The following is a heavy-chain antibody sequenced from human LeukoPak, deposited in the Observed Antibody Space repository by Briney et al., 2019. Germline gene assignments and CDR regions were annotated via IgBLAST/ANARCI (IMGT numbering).Heavy chain of an antibody. CDR1: GGSISSGSYY. Sequence: SQTLSLTCTVSGGSISSGSYYWSWIRQPAGKGLEWIGRIYTSGSTNYNPSLKRRVTISVDTSKNQFSLKLRSVTAADTAVYYCARFPGIAVAGSYYFDYWGQGTLVTVSS. CDR2: IYTSGST. D-gene: IGHD6-19*01. V-gene: IGHV4-61*02. CDR3: ARFPGIAVAGSYYFDY. J-gene: IGHJ4*02.